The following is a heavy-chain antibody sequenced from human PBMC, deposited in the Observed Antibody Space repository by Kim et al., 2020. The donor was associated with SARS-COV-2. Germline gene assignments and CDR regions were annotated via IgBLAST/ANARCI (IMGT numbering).Heavy chain of an antibody. J-gene: IGHJ4*02. CDR1: GFTFSSYS. V-gene: IGHV3-21*01. D-gene: IGHD4-17*01. CDR2: ISSSSSYI. Sequence: GGSLRLSCAASGFTFSSYSMNWVRQAPGKGLEWVSSISSSSSYIYYSDSVKGRFTISRDNAKNSLYLQRNSLRAEETAVYYCARARSHYGDFVPFDYWGQRTLVTVSP. CDR3: ARARSHYGDFVPFDY.